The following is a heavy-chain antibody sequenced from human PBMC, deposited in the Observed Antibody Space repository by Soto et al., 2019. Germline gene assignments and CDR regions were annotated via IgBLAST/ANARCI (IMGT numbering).Heavy chain of an antibody. CDR2: ISLSGTTT. J-gene: IGHJ6*02. Sequence: GGSLRLSCAASGFTFSNYEMNWVRQAPGKGLEWVSYISLSGTTTYYPGSVKGRFTISRENAKNSLYLQMNSLRAGDTAVYYCARAGSASCSGGSCYLYYYGMDVWGQGTTVTVSS. V-gene: IGHV3-48*03. D-gene: IGHD2-15*01. CDR3: ARAGSASCSGGSCYLYYYGMDV. CDR1: GFTFSNYE.